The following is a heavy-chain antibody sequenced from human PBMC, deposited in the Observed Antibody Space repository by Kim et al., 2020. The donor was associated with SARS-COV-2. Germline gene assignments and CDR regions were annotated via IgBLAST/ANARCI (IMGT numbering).Heavy chain of an antibody. CDR3: AKDSGYCSSDTCHPPYGMAV. V-gene: IGHV3-23*01. J-gene: IGHJ6*02. Sequence: GGSLRLSCTASGFTFSTYAMSWVRQAPGKGLEWVSAISNSGGTTHYADSVKGRFTISRDNSKNTLYLQMNSLRAEDTAVYSCAKDSGYCSSDTCHPPYGMAVWGQGTTVTVSS. CDR1: GFTFSTYA. CDR2: ISNSGGTT. D-gene: IGHD2-2*01.